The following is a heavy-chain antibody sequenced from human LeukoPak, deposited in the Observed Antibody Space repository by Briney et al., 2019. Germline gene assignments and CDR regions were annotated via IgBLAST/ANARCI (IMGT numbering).Heavy chain of an antibody. CDR1: GGSVISGSSY. J-gene: IGHJ4*02. Sequence: PSETLSLTCTVSGGSVISGSSYWTWFRQPPGKGLEWIGYIYYSGSPNYNPSFKSRVTISVDTSKNQFSLKVNSVTTADTAVYYCVRSSTYHLFDDWGQGTLVTVSS. D-gene: IGHD2-15*01. CDR3: VRSSTYHLFDD. CDR2: IYYSGSP. V-gene: IGHV4-61*01.